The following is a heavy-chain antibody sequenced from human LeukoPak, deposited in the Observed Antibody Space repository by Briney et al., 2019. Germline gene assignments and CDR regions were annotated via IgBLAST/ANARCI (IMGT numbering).Heavy chain of an antibody. V-gene: IGHV1-69*04. CDR2: IIPILGIA. CDR1: GGTFSSYA. CDR3: ARERRGYDSSGYSVAFDI. J-gene: IGHJ3*02. Sequence: ASVKVSCKASGGTFSSYAISWVRQAPGQGLEWMGRIIPILGIANYAQKFQGRVTITADKSTSTAYMELSSLRSEDTAVYYCARERRGYDSSGYSVAFDIWGQGTMVTVSS. D-gene: IGHD3-22*01.